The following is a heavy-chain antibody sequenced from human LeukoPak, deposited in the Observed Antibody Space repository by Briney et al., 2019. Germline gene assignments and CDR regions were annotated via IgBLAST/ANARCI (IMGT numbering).Heavy chain of an antibody. J-gene: IGHJ4*02. CDR3: ARYSNSGGDY. V-gene: IGHV1-2*02. CDR1: GYSFTGYY. CDR2: TNFNNGGT. D-gene: IGHD7-27*01. Sequence: GASVKVSCKASGYSFTGYYIHWVRQAPGQGLEWMGWTNFNNGGTNQVQKFQGRVTMTRDTSNTTVYMEMSSLIFDDTAVYYCARYSNSGGDYWGQGTLVTVSS.